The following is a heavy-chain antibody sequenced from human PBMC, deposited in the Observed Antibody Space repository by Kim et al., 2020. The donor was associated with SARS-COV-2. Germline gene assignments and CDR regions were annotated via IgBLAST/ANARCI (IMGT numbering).Heavy chain of an antibody. V-gene: IGHV1-69*01. D-gene: IGHD4-17*01. Sequence: NYAQKFQGGVTITADESTSTAYMERSSLRSEDTAVYYCARGMDYGDAFDIWGQGTMVTVSS. CDR3: ARGMDYGDAFDI. J-gene: IGHJ3*02.